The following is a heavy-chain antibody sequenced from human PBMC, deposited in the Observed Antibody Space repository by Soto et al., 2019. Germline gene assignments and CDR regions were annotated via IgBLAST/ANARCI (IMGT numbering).Heavy chain of an antibody. V-gene: IGHV6-1*01. Sequence: SQTLSLTCAISGHSVSSNSAAWNWIRQSPSRGLKWLGRTYYRSKWYNDYAVSVKSRITINPDTSKNQFSLQLNSVTPEDTAVYYCARGGLIAVAGTGYYYYYGMDVWGQGTTVTVSS. J-gene: IGHJ6*02. D-gene: IGHD6-19*01. CDR1: GHSVSSNSAA. CDR3: ARGGLIAVAGTGYYYYYGMDV. CDR2: TYYRSKWYN.